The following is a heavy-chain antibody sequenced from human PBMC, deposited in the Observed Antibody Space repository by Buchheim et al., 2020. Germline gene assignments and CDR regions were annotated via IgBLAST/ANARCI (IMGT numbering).Heavy chain of an antibody. CDR2: ISHSGST. CDR1: GGSFSGYY. V-gene: IGHV4-34*01. J-gene: IGHJ6*02. CDR3: ARGRIWHSGSYSRGYYYGMDV. Sequence: QVQLQQWGAGLLKPSETLSLTCAVYGGSFSGYYWSWIRQPPGKGLEWIGEISHSGSTNYNPSLKSRVTISVDTSKNQFSLKLSSVTAADTAVYYCARGRIWHSGSYSRGYYYGMDVWGQGTT. D-gene: IGHD1-26*01.